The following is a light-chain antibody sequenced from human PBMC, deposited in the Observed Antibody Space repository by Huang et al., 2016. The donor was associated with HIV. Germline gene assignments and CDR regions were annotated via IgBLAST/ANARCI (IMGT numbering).Light chain of an antibody. V-gene: IGKV3-11*01. Sequence: EIVLTQSPATLSLSPGERATLSCRASQSVSSFLAWYQQTPGQAPRLLIYDASNRATGIPARFSGSGSGKDFTLTISSLEPEDFAVYYCQQRSNWPPLTFGGGTKVEIK. CDR1: QSVSSF. J-gene: IGKJ4*01. CDR3: QQRSNWPPLT. CDR2: DAS.